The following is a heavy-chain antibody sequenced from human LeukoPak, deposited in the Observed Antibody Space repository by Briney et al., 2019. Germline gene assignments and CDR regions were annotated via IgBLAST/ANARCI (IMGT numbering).Heavy chain of an antibody. J-gene: IGHJ4*02. Sequence: GGSLRLSCAASGFTFSSYGMHWVRQAPGKGLEWVSYISDSGSTIYYADSVKGRFTISRDNAKNSLYLQMNSLRAEDTDVYYCARDGYYDSSGIDYWGQGTLVTVSS. CDR1: GFTFSSYG. D-gene: IGHD3-22*01. CDR3: ARDGYYDSSGIDY. V-gene: IGHV3-48*04. CDR2: ISDSGSTI.